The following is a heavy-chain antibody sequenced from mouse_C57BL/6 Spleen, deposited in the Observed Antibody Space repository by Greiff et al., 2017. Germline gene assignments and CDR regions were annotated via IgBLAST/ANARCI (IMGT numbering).Heavy chain of an antibody. V-gene: IGHV1-61*01. J-gene: IGHJ4*01. Sequence: QVQLQQPGAELVRPGSSVKLSCKASGYTFTSYWMDWVKQRPRQGLEWIGNIYPSDSETHYNQKFKDKATLTVDKSSSTAYMQLSSLTSEDSAVYYCARELRRAMDYWGQGTSVTVSS. CDR1: GYTFTSYW. CDR2: IYPSDSET. CDR3: ARELRRAMDY.